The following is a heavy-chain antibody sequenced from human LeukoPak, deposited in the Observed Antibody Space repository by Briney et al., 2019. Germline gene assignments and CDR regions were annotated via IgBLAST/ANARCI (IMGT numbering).Heavy chain of an antibody. V-gene: IGHV3-23*01. J-gene: IGHJ4*02. CDR1: GFIFRSYA. CDR3: AKDMSFGDSYFDY. CDR2: VSGSGRTT. Sequence: GGSLRLSCAASGFIFRSYAMSWVRQAPGKGLGWVSAVSGSGRTTYYADSVKGRFTTSRDNSRNTLFLQMDSLRAEDTAVYYCAKDMSFGDSYFDYWGQGTLVTVSS. D-gene: IGHD3-10*01.